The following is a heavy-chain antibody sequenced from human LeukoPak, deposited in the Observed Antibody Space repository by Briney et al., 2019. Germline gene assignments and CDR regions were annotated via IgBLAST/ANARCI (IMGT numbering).Heavy chain of an antibody. Sequence: SSETLSLTCTVSGDSVRSFHWSWIRQPPGKGLEWIGEINHSGSTNYNPSLKSRVTISVDTSKNQFSLKLSSVTAADTAVYYCARETWELLKYFDYWGQGTLVTVSS. CDR3: ARETWELLKYFDY. V-gene: IGHV4-34*01. CDR2: INHSGST. D-gene: IGHD1-26*01. J-gene: IGHJ4*02. CDR1: GDSVRSFH.